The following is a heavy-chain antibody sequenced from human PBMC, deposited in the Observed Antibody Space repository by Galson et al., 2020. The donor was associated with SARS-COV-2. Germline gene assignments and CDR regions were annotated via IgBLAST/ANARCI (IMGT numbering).Heavy chain of an antibody. J-gene: IGHJ5*02. CDR3: ARAYDGYKSWFDP. Sequence: GESLKISCAASGFTFNSYAMHWVRQAPGKGLEWVAVISYDGSNKYYADSVKGRFTISRDNSKNTLYLQMNSLRAEDTAVYYCARAYDGYKSWFDPWGQGTLVTVSS. V-gene: IGHV3-30*04. CDR1: GFTFNSYA. D-gene: IGHD3-16*01. CDR2: ISYDGSNK.